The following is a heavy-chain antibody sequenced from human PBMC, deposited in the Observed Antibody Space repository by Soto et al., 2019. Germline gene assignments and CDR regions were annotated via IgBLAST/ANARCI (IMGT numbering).Heavy chain of an antibody. D-gene: IGHD3-9*01. Sequence: QVQLVESGGGVVQPGRSLRLSCAASGFTFSSYAMHWVRQAPGKGLEWVAVISYDGSNKYYADSVKGRFTISRDNSKNTLYLQMNSLRAEDTAVYYCARDGRPNTQVLRYFDWLLKGAFDIWGQGTMVTVSS. V-gene: IGHV3-30-3*01. J-gene: IGHJ3*02. CDR1: GFTFSSYA. CDR3: ARDGRPNTQVLRYFDWLLKGAFDI. CDR2: ISYDGSNK.